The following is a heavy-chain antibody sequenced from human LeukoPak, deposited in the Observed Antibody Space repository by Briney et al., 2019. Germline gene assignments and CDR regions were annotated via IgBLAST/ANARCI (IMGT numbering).Heavy chain of an antibody. CDR3: ARTYYDSSGYTSTGFDP. Sequence: SQTLPLTCAISGDSVSSNSAAWNWIRQSPSRGLEWLGRTYYRSKWYNDYAVSVKSRITINPDTSKNQFSLQLNSVTPEDTAVYYCARTYYDSSGYTSTGFDPWGQGTLVTVSS. CDR2: TYYRSKWYN. D-gene: IGHD3-22*01. J-gene: IGHJ5*02. CDR1: GDSVSSNSAA. V-gene: IGHV6-1*01.